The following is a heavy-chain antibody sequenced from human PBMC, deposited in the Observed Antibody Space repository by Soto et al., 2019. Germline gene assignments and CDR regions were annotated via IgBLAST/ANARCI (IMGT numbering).Heavy chain of an antibody. CDR2: ISAYNGNT. CDR3: ARGRGARSWFEPTHYFDS. J-gene: IGHJ4*02. D-gene: IGHD1-26*01. CDR1: GYAFRTYG. Sequence: QVLLVQSGAEVKEPGASVKVSCKTSGYAFRTYGLSWVRQAPGQGLEWMGWISAYNGNTDYAQKFQGRGSMTTDTSTSTVYMELRSLRSDDTALYYCARGRGARSWFEPTHYFDSGGQGTLVTVSS. V-gene: IGHV1-18*01.